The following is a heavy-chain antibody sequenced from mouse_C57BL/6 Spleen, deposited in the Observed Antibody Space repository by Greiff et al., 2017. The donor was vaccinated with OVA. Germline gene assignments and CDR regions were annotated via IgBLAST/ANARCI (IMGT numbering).Heavy chain of an antibody. CDR2: IYPRSGNT. V-gene: IGHV1-81*01. D-gene: IGHD2-4*01. CDR1: GYTFTSYG. Sequence: QVQLQQSGAELARPGASVKLSCKASGYTFTSYGISWVKQRTGQGLEWIGEIYPRSGNTYYNEKFKGKATRTADKSSSTAYMELRSLTSEDSAVYFCARSRDYDGGYAMDYWGQGTSVTVSS. J-gene: IGHJ4*01. CDR3: ARSRDYDGGYAMDY.